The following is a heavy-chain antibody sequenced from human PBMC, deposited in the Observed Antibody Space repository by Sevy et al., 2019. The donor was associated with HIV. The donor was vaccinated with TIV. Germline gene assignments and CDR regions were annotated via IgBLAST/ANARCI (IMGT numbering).Heavy chain of an antibody. Sequence: GGSLRLSCAASGFTFSSYWMSWVRQAPGKGLEWVANIKQDGSEKYDVDSVKGRFTISRDNAKNSLYLQMNSLRAEDTAVYYCARDGPLGTMVRGVTYKSYWYFDYRGQGTLVTVSS. J-gene: IGHJ4*02. D-gene: IGHD3-10*01. CDR1: GFTFSSYW. CDR2: IKQDGSEK. V-gene: IGHV3-7*03. CDR3: ARDGPLGTMVRGVTYKSYWYFDY.